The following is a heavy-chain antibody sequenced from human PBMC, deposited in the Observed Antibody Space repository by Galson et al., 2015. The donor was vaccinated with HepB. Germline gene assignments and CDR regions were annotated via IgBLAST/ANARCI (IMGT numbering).Heavy chain of an antibody. V-gene: IGHV3-21*01. J-gene: IGHJ4*02. Sequence: SLRLSCAGSEFIFSDFTMNWVRQAPGKGLEWVSSISSSGYYTDYADSVKGRFTISRDNAKNSLFLQMNSLRADDTAVYYGARVLSTSWASGFDYWGQGTLVTVS. CDR1: EFIFSDFT. D-gene: IGHD2-2*01. CDR3: ARVLSTSWASGFDY. CDR2: ISSSGYYT.